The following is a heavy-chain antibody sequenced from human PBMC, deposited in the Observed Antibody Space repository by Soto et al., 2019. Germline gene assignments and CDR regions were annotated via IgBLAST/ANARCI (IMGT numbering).Heavy chain of an antibody. V-gene: IGHV3-72*01. CDR1: GFILSDRY. J-gene: IGHJ4*02. Sequence: DVQLVDSGGGLVQPGGSLRLSCAASGFILSDRYMDWVRQAPGKGLEWVGRSRNKANGYPTEYAASVKGRFSISRDESKNSLYLQMNSLNTEDTPVYYCARGLNSSDSWGQGTLVTVSS. CDR2: SRNKANGYPT. D-gene: IGHD1-26*01. CDR3: ARGLNSSDS.